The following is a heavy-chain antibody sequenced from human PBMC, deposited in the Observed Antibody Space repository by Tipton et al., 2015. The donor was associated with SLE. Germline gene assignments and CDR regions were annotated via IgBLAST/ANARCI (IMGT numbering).Heavy chain of an antibody. CDR3: ARHGGY. CDR1: GGSFSSYY. CDR2: IYHSGST. D-gene: IGHD3-3*01. V-gene: IGHV4-34*01. J-gene: IGHJ4*02. Sequence: TLSLTCAVYGGSFSSYYWGWIRQPPGKGLEWIGSIYHSGSTNYNPSLKSRVTISVDTSKNQFSLKLNSVTAADTAVYYCARHGGYWGQGTLVTVSS.